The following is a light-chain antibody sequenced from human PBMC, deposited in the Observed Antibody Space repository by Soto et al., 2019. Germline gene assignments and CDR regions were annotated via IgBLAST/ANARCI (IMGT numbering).Light chain of an antibody. Sequence: SYEVSQPPAVSVAPGQTARITCGGNNIGAESVHWYQQKPGQAPVLVVYDDNDRPSGIPERFSGSKSGNTATLTISRVEAGDEADYYCQVWESSSEHYVFGTGTKVTVL. J-gene: IGLJ1*01. CDR1: NIGAES. V-gene: IGLV3-21*02. CDR3: QVWESSSEHYV. CDR2: DDN.